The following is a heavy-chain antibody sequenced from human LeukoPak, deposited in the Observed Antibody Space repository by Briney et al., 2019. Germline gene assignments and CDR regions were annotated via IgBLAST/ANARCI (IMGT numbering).Heavy chain of an antibody. CDR2: ISYDRSNK. D-gene: IGHD6-13*01. CDR3: ARDRGAAAGIFDY. J-gene: IGHJ4*02. V-gene: IGHV3-30-3*01. CDR1: GFTFSSYA. Sequence: TGGSLRLSCAASGFTFSSYAMHWVRQAPGKGLEWVAVISYDRSNKYYADSVKGRFTISRDNSKNTLYLQMNSLRAEDTAVYYCARDRGAAAGIFDYWGQGTLVTVSS.